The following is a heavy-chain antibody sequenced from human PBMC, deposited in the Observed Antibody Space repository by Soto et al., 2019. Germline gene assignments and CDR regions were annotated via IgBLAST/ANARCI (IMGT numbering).Heavy chain of an antibody. D-gene: IGHD3-22*01. J-gene: IGHJ3*02. CDR1: GGTFSSYA. CDR3: AREEKDYYDSSGYYYGGGAFDI. Sequence: ASVKVSCKASGGTFSSYAISWVRQAPGQGLEWMGGIIPIFGTANCAQKFQGRVTITADESTSTAYMELSSLRSEDTAVYYCAREEKDYYDSSGYYYGGGAFDIWGQGTMVTVSS. CDR2: IIPIFGTA. V-gene: IGHV1-69*13.